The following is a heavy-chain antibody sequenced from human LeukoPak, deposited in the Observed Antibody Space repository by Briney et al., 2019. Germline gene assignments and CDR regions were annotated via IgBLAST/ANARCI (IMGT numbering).Heavy chain of an antibody. V-gene: IGHV4-34*12. Sequence: SETLSLTCAVYGGSFSGYYWSWIRQPPGKGLEWIGEIIDSGSTKYNSYLKSRVTISVDTSKNQFSLNLSSVTAADTAVYYCARSPGGYYHSYFDYWGQGTLVTVSS. CDR3: ARSPGGYYHSYFDY. CDR2: IIDSGST. CDR1: GGSFSGYY. J-gene: IGHJ4*02. D-gene: IGHD3-22*01.